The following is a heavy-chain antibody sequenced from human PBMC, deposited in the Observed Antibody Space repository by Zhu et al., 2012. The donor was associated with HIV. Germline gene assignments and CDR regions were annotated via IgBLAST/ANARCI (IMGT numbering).Heavy chain of an antibody. CDR2: VNQSGDI. D-gene: IGHD3/OR15-3a*01. CDR1: GNSFNGYF. J-gene: IGHJ1*01. V-gene: IGHV4-34*01. Sequence: QVQGQQWAARVLTPSETLSLNCGIDGNSFNGYFWSWVRQPPGKGLEWIGEVNQSGDIFTNRRSRVGSPSQWTCPKHQFFLKLTSVNAADTAVYYCAKQGLAGRXRKXFEHWDQGTHVNVS. CDR3: AKQGLAGRXRKXFEH.